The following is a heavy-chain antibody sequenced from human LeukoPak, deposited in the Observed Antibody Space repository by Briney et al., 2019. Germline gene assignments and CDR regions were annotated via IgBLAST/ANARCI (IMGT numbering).Heavy chain of an antibody. J-gene: IGHJ4*02. D-gene: IGHD2-2*02. Sequence: GGSLRLSCAASGFTFSSHGMHWVRQAPGKGLEWVALISYDGSNKYYADSVKGRFTISRDNSKNTLYLQMNSLRAEDTAVYYCAREVSCSSTSCYTRDSGLDCWGQGTLVTVSS. CDR3: AREVSCSSTSCYTRDSGLDC. CDR1: GFTFSSHG. V-gene: IGHV3-30*03. CDR2: ISYDGSNK.